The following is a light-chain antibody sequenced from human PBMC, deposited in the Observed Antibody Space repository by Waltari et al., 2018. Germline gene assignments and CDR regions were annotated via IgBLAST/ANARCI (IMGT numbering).Light chain of an antibody. CDR2: CAS. CDR3: QQYYTTPHT. J-gene: IGKJ1*01. Sequence: DIVLTQSPDSLSVSLGDRATITCRSSQNVLYSYNSKNALAWYQQKPGQSPKLLIYCASTWECGVPERFSGSGSGTDFTLTISSLQAEDSAVYYCQQYYTTPHTFGQGTKVEFK. V-gene: IGKV4-1*01. CDR1: QNVLYSYNSKNA.